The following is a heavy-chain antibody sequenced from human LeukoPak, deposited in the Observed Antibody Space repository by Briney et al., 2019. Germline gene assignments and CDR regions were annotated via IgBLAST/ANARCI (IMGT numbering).Heavy chain of an antibody. Sequence: GGSLRLSCAASGFTFSSYWMHWVRQAPGKGLVWVSRINSDGSGTSYADSVKGRFTISRDSAKNTLYLQMNSLRGEDTAVYYCAREGYGGTWYVDYWGQGTLVTVSS. CDR3: AREGYGGTWYVDY. V-gene: IGHV3-74*01. J-gene: IGHJ4*02. D-gene: IGHD6-13*01. CDR1: GFTFSSYW. CDR2: INSDGSGT.